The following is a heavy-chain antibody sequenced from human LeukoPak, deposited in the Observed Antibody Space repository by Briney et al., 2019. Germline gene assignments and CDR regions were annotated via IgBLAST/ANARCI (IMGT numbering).Heavy chain of an antibody. CDR3: ARHGSGRYYPAEGRVDY. CDR1: GYGXTSYY. Sequence: ASVTVSCKAFGYGXTSYYIHWVRQAPGQGLEWMGIINPSVGGTTYARKFQGRVTMTRDTSTSTVYMELSSLRSEDTAVYYCARHGSGRYYPAEGRVDYWGQGILVTVSS. CDR2: INPSVGGT. V-gene: IGHV1-46*03. D-gene: IGHD3-10*01. J-gene: IGHJ4*02.